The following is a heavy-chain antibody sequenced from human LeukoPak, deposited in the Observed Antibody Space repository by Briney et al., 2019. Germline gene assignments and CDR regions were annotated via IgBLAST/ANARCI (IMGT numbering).Heavy chain of an antibody. CDR2: INHSGST. CDR1: GXSFSGYY. J-gene: IGHJ4*02. D-gene: IGHD5-24*01. CDR3: ARSRLHPIIFDY. V-gene: IGHV4-34*01. Sequence: PSETLSLTCAVYGXSFSGYYWSWIRQPPGKGLEWIGEINHSGSTNYNPSLKSRVTISVDTSKTQFSLKLSSVTAADTAVYYCARSRLHPIIFDYWGQGTLVTVSS.